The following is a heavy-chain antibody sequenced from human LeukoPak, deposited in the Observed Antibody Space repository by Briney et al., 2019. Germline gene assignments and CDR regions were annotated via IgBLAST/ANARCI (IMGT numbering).Heavy chain of an antibody. D-gene: IGHD3-10*01. J-gene: IGHJ4*02. CDR2: IYFSGST. V-gene: IGHV4-39*07. Sequence: SETLSLTCTVSGDSITRDSFFWGWIRQPPGKGLEWIGSIYFSGSTYYNPSLKGRVTISVDKAKNQFSLNLNSVTAADTAVYYCARGGDRSFDYWGQGTLVTVSS. CDR1: GDSITRDSFF. CDR3: ARGGDRSFDY.